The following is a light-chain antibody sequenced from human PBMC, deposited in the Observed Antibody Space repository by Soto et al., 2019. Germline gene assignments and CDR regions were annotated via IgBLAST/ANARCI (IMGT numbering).Light chain of an antibody. CDR2: GAS. CDR3: QQYNNWPPT. J-gene: IGKJ1*01. Sequence: EIVLTQSPGTLSLSPGERATLSCRASQSVSSGYLAWYQQKPGQAPRLLIYGASTRATGIPARFSGSGSGTEFTLTISSLQSEDFAVYYCQQYNNWPPTFGQGTKVDNK. V-gene: IGKV3-15*01. CDR1: QSVSSGY.